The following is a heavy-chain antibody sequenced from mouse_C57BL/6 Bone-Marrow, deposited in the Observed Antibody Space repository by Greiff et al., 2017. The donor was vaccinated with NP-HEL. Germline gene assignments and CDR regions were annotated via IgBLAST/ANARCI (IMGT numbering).Heavy chain of an antibody. CDR2: INPSSGYT. CDR3: ARRGTTVVATPYYFDY. V-gene: IGHV1-7*01. CDR1: GYTFTSYW. J-gene: IGHJ2*01. Sequence: VQLKESGAELAKPGASVKLSCKASGYTFTSYWMHWVKQRPGQGLEWIGYINPSSGYTKYNQKFKDKATLTADKSSSTAYMQLSSLTYEDSAVYYCARRGTTVVATPYYFDYWGQGTTLTVSS. D-gene: IGHD1-1*01.